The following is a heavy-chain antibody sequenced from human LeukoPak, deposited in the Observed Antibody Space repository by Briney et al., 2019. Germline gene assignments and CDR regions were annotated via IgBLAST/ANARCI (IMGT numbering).Heavy chain of an antibody. V-gene: IGHV3-21*01. CDR1: GFTFSSYW. D-gene: IGHD7-27*01. J-gene: IGHJ4*02. CDR2: ISSSGTYI. Sequence: GGSLRLSCAASGFTFSSYWMNWVRQAPGKGLEWVSSISSSGTYIYYADSVKGRFTISRDNAKNSLYLQMNSLRAEDTAVYYCARGGTGEVPFDYWGQGTLVTVSS. CDR3: ARGGTGEVPFDY.